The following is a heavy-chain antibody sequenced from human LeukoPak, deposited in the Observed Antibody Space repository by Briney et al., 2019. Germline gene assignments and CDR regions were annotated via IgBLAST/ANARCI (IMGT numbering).Heavy chain of an antibody. V-gene: IGHV1-8*02. D-gene: IGHD4-23*01. J-gene: IGHJ6*02. CDR1: GGTFSSYA. CDR2: MNPNSGNT. CDR3: ARAATVVTLTGVYYYYYGMDV. Sequence: ASVKVSCKASGGTFSSYAINWVRQATGQGLEWMGWMNPNSGNTGYAQKFQGRVTMTRNTSISTAYMELSSLRSEDTAVYYCARAATVVTLTGVYYYYYGMDVWGQGTTVTVSS.